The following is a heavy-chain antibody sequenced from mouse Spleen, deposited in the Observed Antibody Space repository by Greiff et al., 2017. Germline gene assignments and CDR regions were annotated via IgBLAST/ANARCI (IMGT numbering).Heavy chain of an antibody. Sequence: VQLQQSGPELVKPGASVKISCKASGYTFTDYYMNWVKQSHGKSLEWIGDINPNNGGTSYNQKFKGKATLTVDKSSSTAYMELRSLTSEDSAVYYCARWNYRPFWGQGTTLTVSS. D-gene: IGHD2-14*01. CDR1: GYTFTDYY. CDR2: INPNNGGT. CDR3: ARWNYRPF. J-gene: IGHJ2*01. V-gene: IGHV1-26*01.